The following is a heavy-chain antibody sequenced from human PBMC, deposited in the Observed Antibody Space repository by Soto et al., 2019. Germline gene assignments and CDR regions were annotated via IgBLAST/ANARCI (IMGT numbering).Heavy chain of an antibody. D-gene: IGHD2-2*01. CDR3: ARTKGNADSFYFDS. CDR1: GFTFSSYA. CDR2: TSYDGSNK. V-gene: IGHV3-30-3*01. J-gene: IGHJ4*02. Sequence: QVQVVESGGGVVQPGRSLRLSCAGSGFTFSSYAMNWVRQAPGKGLEWVAVTSYDGSNKYYADSVKGRFTISRDNSNNTLYLQMNSLRAEDTAVYYCARTKGNADSFYFDSCGQGTLVTVSS.